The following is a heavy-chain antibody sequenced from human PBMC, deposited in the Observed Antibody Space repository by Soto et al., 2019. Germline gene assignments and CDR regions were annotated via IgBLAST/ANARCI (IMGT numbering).Heavy chain of an antibody. J-gene: IGHJ4*02. CDR1: GGSISSYY. CDR2: IYYSGST. V-gene: IGHV4-59*08. CDR3: ARQSTDSSGWYEGHYAY. D-gene: IGHD6-13*01. Sequence: TSETLSLTCTVSGGSISSYYWSWIRQPPGKGLEWIGYIYYSGSTNYNPSLKSRVTISVDTSKNQFSLKLSSVTAADTAVYYCARQSTDSSGWYEGHYAYWGQGTLVTVSS.